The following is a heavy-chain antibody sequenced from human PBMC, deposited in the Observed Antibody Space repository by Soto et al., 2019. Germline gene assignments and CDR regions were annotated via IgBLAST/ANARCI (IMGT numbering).Heavy chain of an antibody. CDR3: AREYYGSGTYGYYGMDV. D-gene: IGHD3-10*01. V-gene: IGHV1-69*01. CDR2: IITVTGPA. J-gene: IGHJ6*02. Sequence: QVQLVQSGAEVRKPGSSVKVSCKASGSTISSYVIAWVRQAPGQSLEWMGGIITVTGPANYAQKFQGRLTINADEATSTAYLELSSLRSEDTAVYYCAREYYGSGTYGYYGMDVWGQGTTVTVSS. CDR1: GSTISSYV.